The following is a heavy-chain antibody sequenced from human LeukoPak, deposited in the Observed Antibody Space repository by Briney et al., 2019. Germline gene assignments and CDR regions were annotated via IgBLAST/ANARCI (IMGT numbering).Heavy chain of an antibody. D-gene: IGHD6-6*01. V-gene: IGHV1-46*01. CDR1: GYTFTSYY. CDR2: INPSGGST. CDR3: ARDIAARPLEFDY. Sequence: ASVKVSCKASGYTFTSYYIHWVRQAPGQGLEWMGIINPSGGSTSYAQKFQGRVTMTRDMSTSTVYMELSSLRSEDTAVYYCARDIAARPLEFDYWGQGTLVTVSS. J-gene: IGHJ4*02.